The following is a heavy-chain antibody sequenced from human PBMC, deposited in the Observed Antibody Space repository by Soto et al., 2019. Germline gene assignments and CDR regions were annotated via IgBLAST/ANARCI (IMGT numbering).Heavy chain of an antibody. J-gene: IGHJ6*03. V-gene: IGHV4-59*01. D-gene: IGHD4-17*01. CDR1: GGSISSYY. Sequence: SETLSLTCTVSGGSISSYYWSWIRQPPGKGLEWIGYVYYSGSTNYNPSLKSRVTISVDTSKNQFSLKLSSVTTADTAVYYCARDDSRKYGDYYYYYYMDVWGKGTTVTVSS. CDR2: VYYSGST. CDR3: ARDDSRKYGDYYYYYYMDV.